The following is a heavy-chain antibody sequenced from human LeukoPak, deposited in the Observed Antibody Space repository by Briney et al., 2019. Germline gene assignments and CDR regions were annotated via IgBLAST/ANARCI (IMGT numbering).Heavy chain of an antibody. CDR2: INHSGST. V-gene: IGHV4-34*01. CDR3: ARETNYYYDSSGSRRTRYNWFDP. CDR1: GGSFGGYY. J-gene: IGHJ5*02. D-gene: IGHD3-22*01. Sequence: SETLSLTCAVYGGSFGGYYWSWLRQPPGKGLEWIGEINHSGSTNYNPSLKSRVTISVDTSKNQFSLKLSSVTAADTAVYYCARETNYYYDSSGSRRTRYNWFDPWGQGTLVTVSS.